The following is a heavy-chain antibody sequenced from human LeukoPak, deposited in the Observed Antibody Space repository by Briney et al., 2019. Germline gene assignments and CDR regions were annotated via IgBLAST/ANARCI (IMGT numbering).Heavy chain of an antibody. Sequence: GGSLRLSCAASGFTFSSYGMHWVRQAPGKGLEWVAVISYDGSNKYYADSVKGRFTISRDNSKNTLYLQMNSLRADDTAVYYCAKDEVFSSAWYFEYWGQGTLVTVSS. J-gene: IGHJ4*02. V-gene: IGHV3-30*18. D-gene: IGHD6-19*01. CDR3: AKDEVFSSAWYFEY. CDR1: GFTFSSYG. CDR2: ISYDGSNK.